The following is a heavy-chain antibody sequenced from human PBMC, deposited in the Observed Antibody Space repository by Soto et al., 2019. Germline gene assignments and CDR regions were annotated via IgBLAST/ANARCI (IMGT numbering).Heavy chain of an antibody. J-gene: IGHJ4*02. CDR2: ISVSVSST. D-gene: IGHD1-26*01. V-gene: IGHV3-23*01. Sequence: EVQLLESGGGLVQPGGSLRLSCAASGFTFSSYAMNWVRQAPGKGLEWVSAISVSVSSTYYADSVKGRFTISRDNSKKPLYLKMNSLRAEDPAIYSCAKALRFFSVKTCPPPVYWGQGTLVTVSS. CDR3: AKALRFFSVKTCPPPVY. CDR1: GFTFSSYA.